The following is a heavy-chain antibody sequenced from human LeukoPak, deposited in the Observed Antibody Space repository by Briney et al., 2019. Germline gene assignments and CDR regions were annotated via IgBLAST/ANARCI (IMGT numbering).Heavy chain of an antibody. J-gene: IGHJ4*02. V-gene: IGHV1-18*01. CDR2: ISAYNGNT. D-gene: IGHD6-19*01. CDR1: GYTFTSYG. CDR3: ARAQRGYSSGWYSTYFDY. Sequence: APVKVSCKASGYTFTSYGISWVRQAPGQGLEWMGWISAYNGNTNYAQKLQGRVTMTTDTSTSTAYMELRSLRSDDTAVYYCARAQRGYSSGWYSTYFDYWGQGTLVTVSS.